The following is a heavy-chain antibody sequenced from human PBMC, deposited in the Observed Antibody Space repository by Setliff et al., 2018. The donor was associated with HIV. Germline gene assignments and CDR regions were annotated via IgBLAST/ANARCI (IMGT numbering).Heavy chain of an antibody. Sequence: AGGSLRLSCAASGFTFSSYSMNWVRQAPGKGLEWVSFISSGNSYIYYADSVKGRFTISRDNSKNTLYLQMNSLRAEDTAVYYCARILQVGSTTRYAFDVWGQGTVVTVSS. D-gene: IGHD1-26*01. V-gene: IGHV3-21*01. CDR2: ISSGNSYI. CDR1: GFTFSSYS. CDR3: ARILQVGSTTRYAFDV. J-gene: IGHJ3*01.